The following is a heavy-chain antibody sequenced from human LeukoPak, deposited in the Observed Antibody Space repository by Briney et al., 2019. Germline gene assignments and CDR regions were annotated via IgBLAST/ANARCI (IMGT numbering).Heavy chain of an antibody. J-gene: IGHJ4*02. D-gene: IGHD1-26*01. CDR1: GFTFSSYA. Sequence: PGGSLRLSCAASGFTFSSYAMSWVRQAPGKGLEWVSTISGSGGGTYYADSVKGRFTISRDNSKNTLYLQINSLRAEDTAIYYCAQAGPKVAWELLPYFDYWGQGTLVTVSS. CDR3: AQAGPKVAWELLPYFDY. V-gene: IGHV3-23*01. CDR2: ISGSGGGT.